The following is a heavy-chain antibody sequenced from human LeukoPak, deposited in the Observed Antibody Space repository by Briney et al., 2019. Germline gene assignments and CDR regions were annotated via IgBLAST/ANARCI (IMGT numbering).Heavy chain of an antibody. J-gene: IGHJ6*03. CDR2: VSYTGST. Sequence: SETLSLTCTVSGGSISSRSNYWAWIRQAPGKGLEWVGSVSYTGSTYYNPSLKRRVTISVDTSKNQFSLKVSSVTAADTAVYYCARVRLSGYDFYYYYMDVWGKGTTVTVSS. D-gene: IGHD5-12*01. CDR3: ARVRLSGYDFYYYYMDV. V-gene: IGHV4-39*07. CDR1: GGSISSRSNY.